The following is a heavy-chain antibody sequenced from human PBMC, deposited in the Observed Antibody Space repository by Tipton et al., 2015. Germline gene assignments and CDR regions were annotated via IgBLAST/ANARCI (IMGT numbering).Heavy chain of an antibody. Sequence: TLSLTCTVSAGSISGYYWSWIRQPPGKGLEWIGYVYYSGSTSYNPSLKSRVTISLDTSKSQFSLNVSSVTPADTAVYFCARAERSSGWTVRGYLDYWGQGTLVTVSS. J-gene: IGHJ4*01. CDR1: AGSISGYY. V-gene: IGHV4-59*01. CDR3: ARAERSSGWTVRGYLDY. D-gene: IGHD6-19*01. CDR2: VYYSGST.